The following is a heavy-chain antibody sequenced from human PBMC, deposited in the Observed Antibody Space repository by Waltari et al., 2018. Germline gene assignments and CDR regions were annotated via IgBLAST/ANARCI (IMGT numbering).Heavy chain of an antibody. Sequence: QVQLVQSGAEVKKPGSSVKVSCKASGGTFRSYTISWVRMAHGQGLEWMGRIIPILGIANYGQKCQGRVTITADKSTSTAYMEVSSLRSEDTAVYYWAREGVTNRRDEYYGMDVWGQGTTVTVSS. V-gene: IGHV1-69*02. CDR3: AREGVTNRRDEYYGMDV. CDR1: GGTFRSYT. J-gene: IGHJ6*02. D-gene: IGHD2-21*02. CDR2: IIPILGIA.